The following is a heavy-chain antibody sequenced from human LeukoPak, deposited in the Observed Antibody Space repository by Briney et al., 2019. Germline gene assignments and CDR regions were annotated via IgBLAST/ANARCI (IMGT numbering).Heavy chain of an antibody. D-gene: IGHD4-17*01. CDR1: GFTFSSYE. CDR2: ISSSGSTI. Sequence: GGSLRLSCVASGFTFSSYEMNWVRQAPGKGLEWVSYISSSGSTIYYADSVKGRFTISRDNAKNSLYLQMNSLRAEDTAVYYCARDASIKYGDYVGWFDPWGQGTLVTVSS. V-gene: IGHV3-48*03. J-gene: IGHJ5*02. CDR3: ARDASIKYGDYVGWFDP.